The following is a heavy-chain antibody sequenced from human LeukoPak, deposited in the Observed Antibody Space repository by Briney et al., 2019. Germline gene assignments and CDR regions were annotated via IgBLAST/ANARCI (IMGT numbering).Heavy chain of an antibody. V-gene: IGHV3-21*01. CDR1: AFTFSSYS. CDR3: ARGTYYYDCSTYNPPPTRHDS. Sequence: PGGSLRLSCAASAFTFSSYSMSWVRQAPGKGLEWVSSISSSSAYIYYANSVKGRFTISRDNAKNSLYLQMNSLRAEDTAVYYCARGTYYYDCSTYNPPPTRHDSWGQGTLVTVSS. D-gene: IGHD3-22*01. J-gene: IGHJ4*02. CDR2: ISSSSAYI.